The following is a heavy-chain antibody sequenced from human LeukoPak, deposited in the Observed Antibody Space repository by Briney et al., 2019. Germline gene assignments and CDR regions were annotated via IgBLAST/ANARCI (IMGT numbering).Heavy chain of an antibody. CDR1: GGSISRYL. CDR2: IYYSGST. CDR3: ATGGHGAGTAFDI. D-gene: IGHD1-14*01. Sequence: PSGTLSLTCAVPGGSISRYLLSWIRQPPGKGLEWVGYIYYSGSTKYNPSLKSRVTISVDTSKNQFSLKLSSVTAADTAVYYCATGGHGAGTAFDIWGQGTMVTVSS. V-gene: IGHV4-59*01. J-gene: IGHJ3*02.